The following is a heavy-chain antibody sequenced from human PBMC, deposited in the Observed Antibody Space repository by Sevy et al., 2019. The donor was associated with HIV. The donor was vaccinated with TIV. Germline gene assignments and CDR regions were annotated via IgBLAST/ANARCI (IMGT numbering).Heavy chain of an antibody. V-gene: IGHV3-30-3*01. D-gene: IGHD5-18*01. CDR1: GFTFSSYA. J-gene: IGHJ4*02. CDR2: ISYDGSNK. Sequence: GGSLRLSCAASGFTFSSYAMHWVRQAPGKGLEWVAVISYDGSNKYYADSVKGRFTISRDNSKNTLYLQMNSLGAEDTAVYYCARDLGYGMLSPYFDYWGQGTLVTVSS. CDR3: ARDLGYGMLSPYFDY.